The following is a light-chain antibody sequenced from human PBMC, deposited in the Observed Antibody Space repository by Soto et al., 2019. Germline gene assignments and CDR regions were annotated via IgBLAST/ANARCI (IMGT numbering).Light chain of an antibody. CDR1: SSDIGAYNY. Sequence: QSALTQPASVSGSPGQSITISCTGTSSDIGAYNYVSWYRQHPGKAPKLMIYEVINRPSGVSNRFSGSKSDNTASLTISGLQAEDEADYYCSSYTSSSTTPYVFGTGTKLTVL. V-gene: IGLV2-14*01. CDR2: EVI. CDR3: SSYTSSSTTPYV. J-gene: IGLJ1*01.